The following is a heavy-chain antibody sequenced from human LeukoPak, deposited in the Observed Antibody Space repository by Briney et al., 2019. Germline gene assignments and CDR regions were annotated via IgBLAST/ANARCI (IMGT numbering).Heavy chain of an antibody. V-gene: IGHV4-4*07. CDR2: IYTSGST. J-gene: IGHJ4*02. D-gene: IGHD1-26*01. Sequence: SATLFLTCTVSGCSISSYYWSWIRQPAGEGVGWIGRIYTSGSTNYNASLKSRVSMSVDTSKTQFFLKLSSVTAADTAVFYCARENSGSYREFDYWGQGTLVTVSS. CDR1: GCSISSYY. CDR3: ARENSGSYREFDY.